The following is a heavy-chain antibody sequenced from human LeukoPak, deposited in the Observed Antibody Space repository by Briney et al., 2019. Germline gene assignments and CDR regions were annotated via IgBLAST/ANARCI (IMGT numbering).Heavy chain of an antibody. V-gene: IGHV3-66*01. CDR2: IYSGGST. Sequence: GGSLRLSCAASGFTFSSYSMNWVRQAPGKGLEWVSVIYSGGSTYYADSVKGRFTISRDNSKNTLYLQMNSLRAEDTAVYYCARDLYYSSADYWGQGTLVTVSS. CDR3: ARDLYYSSADY. CDR1: GFTFSSYS. D-gene: IGHD3-10*01. J-gene: IGHJ4*02.